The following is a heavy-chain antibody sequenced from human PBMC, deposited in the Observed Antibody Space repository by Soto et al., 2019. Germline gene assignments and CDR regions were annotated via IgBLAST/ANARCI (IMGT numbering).Heavy chain of an antibody. Sequence: ASVKVSCKASGYTFTGYYMHWVRQAPGQGLEWMGWINPNSGGTNYAQKFQGRVTMTRDTSISTAYMELSRLRSDDTAVYYCARHIDPGYSSGWYYFDYWGQGTLVTVSS. J-gene: IGHJ4*02. V-gene: IGHV1-2*02. D-gene: IGHD6-19*01. CDR1: GYTFTGYY. CDR2: INPNSGGT. CDR3: ARHIDPGYSSGWYYFDY.